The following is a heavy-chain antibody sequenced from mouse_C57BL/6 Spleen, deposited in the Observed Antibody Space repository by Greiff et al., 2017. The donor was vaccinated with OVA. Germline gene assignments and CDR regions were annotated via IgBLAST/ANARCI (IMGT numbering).Heavy chain of an antibody. CDR3: TRREDCDYHEKYCAY. J-gene: IGHJ2*01. CDR1: GYTLTDYY. Sequence: EVQLQQSGPELVKPGASVKISCKASGYTLTDYYMNWVKQSHGKSLEWIGDINPNNGGTSYNQKFKGQATLTVDQSSSKAYMESRSLTSEDTAIYYCTRREDCDYHEKYCAYWGQGTTLTVSS. CDR2: INPNNGGT. D-gene: IGHD2-4*01. V-gene: IGHV1-26*01.